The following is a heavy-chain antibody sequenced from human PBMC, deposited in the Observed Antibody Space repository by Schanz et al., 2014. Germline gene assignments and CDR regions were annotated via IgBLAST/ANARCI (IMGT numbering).Heavy chain of an antibody. Sequence: VQLVESGGGLVKPGGSLRLSCTASGFTFSSYSMNWVRQAPGRGLEWVSIIFTDGRTYYADSVKGRFTISRVCSMNTLCLQMNSLRTEDTAVYYCARLDPYGRSGTCSREFDFWGQGTLVTVSS. CDR2: IFTDGRT. D-gene: IGHD2-2*01. CDR1: GFTFSSYS. J-gene: IGHJ5*01. CDR3: ARLDPYGRSGTCSREFDF. V-gene: IGHV3-66*02.